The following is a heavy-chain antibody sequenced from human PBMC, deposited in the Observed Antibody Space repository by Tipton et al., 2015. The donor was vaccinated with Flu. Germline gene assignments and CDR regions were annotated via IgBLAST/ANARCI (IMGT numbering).Heavy chain of an antibody. CDR1: GLTFSSYW. CDR2: IKRDGSEK. V-gene: IGHV3-7*01. Sequence: SLRLSCAVSGLTFSSYWMSWVRQAPGKGLEWVANIKRDGSEKYYVDSVKGRFTISRDNAKNSLYLQMNSLRVEDTAVYYCVRAIAAAGSRWGQGTLVTVSS. D-gene: IGHD6-13*01. CDR3: VRAIAAAGSR. J-gene: IGHJ4*02.